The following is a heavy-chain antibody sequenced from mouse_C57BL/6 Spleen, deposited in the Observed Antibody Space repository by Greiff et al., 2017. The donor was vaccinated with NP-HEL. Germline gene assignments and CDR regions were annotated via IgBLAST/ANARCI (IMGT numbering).Heavy chain of an antibody. V-gene: IGHV1-69*01. Sequence: VQLQQPGAELVMPGASVKLSCKASGYTFTSYWMHWVKQRPGQGLEWIGEIDPSDSYTNYNQKFKGKSTLTVDKSSSTAYMQLSSLTSEDSAVYYCARWTVVASRYFDVWGTGTTVTVSS. CDR1: GYTFTSYW. J-gene: IGHJ1*03. CDR2: IDPSDSYT. CDR3: ARWTVVASRYFDV. D-gene: IGHD1-1*01.